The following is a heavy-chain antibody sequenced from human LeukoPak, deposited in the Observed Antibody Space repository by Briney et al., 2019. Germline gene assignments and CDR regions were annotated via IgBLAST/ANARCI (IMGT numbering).Heavy chain of an antibody. Sequence: GGSLRLSCAASGFTFSLYRMNWVRQAPGKGLEWVSSITRSSDYRYYSDSMRGRFAISRDNAKDSLYLHMNSLRAEDTAVYYCAYLHSGSSAFDIWGQGTMVTVSS. CDR2: ITRSSDYR. J-gene: IGHJ3*02. CDR1: GFTFSLYR. V-gene: IGHV3-21*01. CDR3: AYLHSGSSAFDI. D-gene: IGHD1-26*01.